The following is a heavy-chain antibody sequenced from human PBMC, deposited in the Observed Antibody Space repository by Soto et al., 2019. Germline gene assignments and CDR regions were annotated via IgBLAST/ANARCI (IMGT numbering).Heavy chain of an antibody. Sequence: GASVKVSCKASGFTFTSSAVQWVRQARGQRLEWIGWIVVGSGNTNYAQKFQERVTITRDMSTSTAYMELSSLRSEDTAVYYCAAHAPTYYYGSGSYYTGYWGQGTLVTVSS. D-gene: IGHD3-10*01. CDR1: GFTFTSSA. J-gene: IGHJ4*02. CDR2: IVVGSGNT. CDR3: AAHAPTYYYGSGSYYTGY. V-gene: IGHV1-58*01.